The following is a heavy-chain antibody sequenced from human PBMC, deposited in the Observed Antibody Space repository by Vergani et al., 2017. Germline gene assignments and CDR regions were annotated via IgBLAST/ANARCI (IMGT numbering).Heavy chain of an antibody. Sequence: QVQLVQSGAEVQKPGASVKVSCKASGYTFTGYYMHWVRQAPGQGLEWMGWINPNSGGTNYAQKFQGRVTMTRDTSISTAYMELSRLRSDDTAVYYCVRDSGIAAAEFDYWGQGTLVTVSS. CDR3: VRDSGIAAAEFDY. D-gene: IGHD6-13*01. J-gene: IGHJ4*02. CDR1: GYTFTGYY. CDR2: INPNSGGT. V-gene: IGHV1-2*02.